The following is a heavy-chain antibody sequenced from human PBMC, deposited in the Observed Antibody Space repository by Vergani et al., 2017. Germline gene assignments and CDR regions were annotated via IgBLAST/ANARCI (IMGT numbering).Heavy chain of an antibody. CDR2: ISYDGSNK. V-gene: IGHV3-30*03. Sequence: QVQLVESGGGVVQPGRSLRLSCAASGFTFSSYGMHWVRQAPGKGLEWVAVISYDGSNKYYADSVKGRFTISRDNSKNTLYLQMNSLRAEDTAVYYCARHPGEGNWFDPWGQGTLVTVSS. J-gene: IGHJ5*02. CDR3: ARHPGEGNWFDP. D-gene: IGHD3-16*01. CDR1: GFTFSSYG.